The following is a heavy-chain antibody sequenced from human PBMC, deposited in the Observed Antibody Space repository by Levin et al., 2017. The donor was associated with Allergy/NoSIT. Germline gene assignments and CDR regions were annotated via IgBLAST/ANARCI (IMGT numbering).Heavy chain of an antibody. CDR2: ISSSGSTK. Sequence: LSLTCAASGFTFSDYYMSWIRQAPGKGLEWVSYISSSGSTKYYGDSVKGRFTISRDNAKNSLYLRMNSLRAEDTAVYYCARWGYDDSYYYDYGMDVWGQGTTVTVSS. J-gene: IGHJ6*02. V-gene: IGHV3-11*01. D-gene: IGHD3-3*01. CDR1: GFTFSDYY. CDR3: ARWGYDDSYYYDYGMDV.